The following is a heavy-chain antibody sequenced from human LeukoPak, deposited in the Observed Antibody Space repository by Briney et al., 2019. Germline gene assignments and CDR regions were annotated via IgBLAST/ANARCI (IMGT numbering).Heavy chain of an antibody. J-gene: IGHJ4*02. Sequence: GGSLRLSCAASGVTFSSYWMSWVRQAPGKGLEWVANIKQDGSEKYYVDSVKGRFTISRDNAKNSLYLQMNSLRAEDTAVYYCARVPRALRFLEWLPDHFDYWGQGTLVTVSS. CDR2: IKQDGSEK. CDR3: ARVPRALRFLEWLPDHFDY. CDR1: GVTFSSYW. D-gene: IGHD3-3*01. V-gene: IGHV3-7*01.